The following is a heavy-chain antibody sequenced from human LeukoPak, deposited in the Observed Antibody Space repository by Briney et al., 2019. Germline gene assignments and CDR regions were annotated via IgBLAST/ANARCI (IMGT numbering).Heavy chain of an antibody. D-gene: IGHD2-15*01. Sequence: PGGSLRLSRVDPGFTFSSYSMNSVREAPGKGVEWGSSISSSIVYIYYAVAVKGIFTISRDNAKTSLYLQMSSLRAEETAVYYCARDGYCSGGSCYYIYYYYYCMDVWGQGTTVTVSS. CDR2: ISSSIVYI. J-gene: IGHJ6*02. V-gene: IGHV3-21*01. CDR1: GFTFSSYS. CDR3: ARDGYCSGGSCYYIYYYYYCMDV.